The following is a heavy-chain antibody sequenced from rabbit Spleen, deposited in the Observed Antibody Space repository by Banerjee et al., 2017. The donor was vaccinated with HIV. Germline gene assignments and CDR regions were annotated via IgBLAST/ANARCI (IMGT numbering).Heavy chain of an antibody. CDR2: IGTGSGST. CDR3: ARGSGSGNYGWGL. CDR1: GFSFSSGYY. V-gene: IGHV1S45*01. D-gene: IGHD1-1*01. Sequence: QEQLEESGGGLVKPGASLTLTCKASGFSFSSGYYMYWVRQAPGKGLEWIGCIGTGSGSTDYASWAKGRFTSSKTSSTTVTLQMISLTAADTATYFCARGSGSGNYGWGLWGPGTLVTVS. J-gene: IGHJ6*01.